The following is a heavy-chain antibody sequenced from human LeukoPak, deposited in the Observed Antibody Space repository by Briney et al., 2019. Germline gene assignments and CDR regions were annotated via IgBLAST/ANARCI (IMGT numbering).Heavy chain of an antibody. D-gene: IGHD4-11*01. Sequence: GASVKVSCKASGYTFTIYDINWVRQATGQGLEWMGWMNPSSGNTGYAQRFQGRVTFTRNTSISTAYMELSSLRSEDTAVYYCARGLLSFMRSDYSNYWDNWFDPWGQGTLVTVSS. CDR3: ARGLLSFMRSDYSNYWDNWFDP. CDR2: MNPSSGNT. J-gene: IGHJ5*02. V-gene: IGHV1-8*03. CDR1: GYTFTIYD.